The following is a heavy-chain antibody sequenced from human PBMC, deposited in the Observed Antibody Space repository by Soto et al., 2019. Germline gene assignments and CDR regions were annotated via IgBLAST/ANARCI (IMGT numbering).Heavy chain of an antibody. D-gene: IGHD3-9*01. CDR2: IIPIFGTA. Sequence: GASVKVSCKASGGTFSSYAISRVRQAPGQGLEWMGGIIPIFGTANYAQKFQGRVTITADESTSTAYMELSSLRSEDTAVYYCAREATYYDILTGYWALDWFDPWGQGTLVTVSS. CDR3: AREATYYDILTGYWALDWFDP. J-gene: IGHJ5*02. CDR1: GGTFSSYA. V-gene: IGHV1-69*13.